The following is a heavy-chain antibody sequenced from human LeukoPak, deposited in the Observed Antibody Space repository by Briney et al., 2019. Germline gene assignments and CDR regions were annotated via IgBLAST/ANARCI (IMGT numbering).Heavy chain of an antibody. CDR1: GYTFTGYY. CDR2: INPNSGGT. Sequence: ASVKVSCKASGYTFTGYYMHWVRQAPGQGLEWMGWINPNSGGTNYAQKFQGRVTMTGDTSISTAYMELSRLRSDDTAVYYCARGYGDCSGGSCYSDYWGQGTLVTVSS. J-gene: IGHJ4*02. CDR3: ARGYGDCSGGSCYSDY. D-gene: IGHD2-15*01. V-gene: IGHV1-2*02.